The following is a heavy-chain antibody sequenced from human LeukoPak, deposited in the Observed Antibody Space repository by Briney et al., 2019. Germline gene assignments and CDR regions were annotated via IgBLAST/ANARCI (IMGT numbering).Heavy chain of an antibody. D-gene: IGHD6-19*01. CDR1: GYTLTELS. CDR3: ATRNYSGLISGWLTYFSFDY. V-gene: IGHV1-24*01. Sequence: GASVKVSCKVSGYTLTELSMHWVRQAPGKGLEWMGGFDPEDGETIYAQKFQGRVTMTEDTSTDTAYMELSSLRSEDTAVYYCATRNYSGLISGWLTYFSFDYWGQGTLATVSS. J-gene: IGHJ4*02. CDR2: FDPEDGET.